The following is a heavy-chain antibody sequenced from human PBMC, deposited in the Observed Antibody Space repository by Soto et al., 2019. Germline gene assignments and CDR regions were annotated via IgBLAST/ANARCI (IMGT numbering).Heavy chain of an antibody. D-gene: IGHD6-13*01. CDR3: AHSGAAAVFDY. J-gene: IGHJ4*02. Sequence: SGPTLLKPTQTLTLTCTFSGFSLRPSGVGVGWIRQPPGKALEWLALIYWNDDKRYSPSLKSRLTITKDTSKNQVVLTMTNMDPVDTATYYCAHSGAAAVFDYWGQGTLVTVSS. CDR1: GFSLRPSGVG. CDR2: IYWNDDK. V-gene: IGHV2-5*01.